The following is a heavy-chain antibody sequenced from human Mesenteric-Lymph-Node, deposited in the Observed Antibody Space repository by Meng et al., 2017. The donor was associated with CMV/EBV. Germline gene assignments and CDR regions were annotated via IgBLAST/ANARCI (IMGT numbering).Heavy chain of an antibody. J-gene: IGHJ6*02. CDR3: ARVKSSNKWLVGFYYGMDV. Sequence: ASVKVSCKASGYTFTSYDINWVRQATGQGLEWMGWMNPNSGNTGYAQKFQGRVTMTRNTSISTAYMELSSLRSEDTAVYYCARVKSSNKWLVGFYYGMDVWGQGTTVTVS. D-gene: IGHD6-19*01. CDR2: MNPNSGNT. V-gene: IGHV1-8*01. CDR1: GYTFTSYD.